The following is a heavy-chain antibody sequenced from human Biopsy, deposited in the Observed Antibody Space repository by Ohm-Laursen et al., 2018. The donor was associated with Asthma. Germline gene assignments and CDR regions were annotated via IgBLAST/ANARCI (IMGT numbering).Heavy chain of an antibody. CDR2: IHYSGST. D-gene: IGHD2-15*01. CDR1: GVSIRSYY. CDR3: AGFCSGGNCPDH. Sequence: TLSLTCAVSGVSIRSYYWTWIRQPPGKGLEWIGNIHYSGSTYSNPSLKSRVTISVDTSKKQISLRLSSVIAADTAVYYCAGFCSGGNCPDHWGQGTLVTVSA. V-gene: IGHV4-59*01. J-gene: IGHJ4*02.